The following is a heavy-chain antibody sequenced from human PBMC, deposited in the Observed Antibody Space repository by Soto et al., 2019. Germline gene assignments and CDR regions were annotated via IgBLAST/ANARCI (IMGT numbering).Heavy chain of an antibody. CDR3: ARSPDSSGYYPRRYYYGMDV. V-gene: IGHV5-10-1*01. CDR1: GYSFTSYW. J-gene: IGHJ6*02. CDR2: IDPSDSYT. D-gene: IGHD3-22*01. Sequence: GESLKISCKGSGYSFTSYWISWVRQMPGKGLEWMGRIDPSDSYTNYSPSFQGHVTISADKSISTAYLQWSSLKASDTAMYYCARSPDSSGYYPRRYYYGMDVWGQGTTVS.